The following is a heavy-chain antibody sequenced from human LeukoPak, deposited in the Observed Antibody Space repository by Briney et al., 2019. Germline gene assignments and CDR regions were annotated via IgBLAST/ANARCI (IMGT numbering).Heavy chain of an antibody. D-gene: IGHD4-17*01. CDR3: ARFRPPYGEHVDV. V-gene: IGHV4-59*01. Sequence: ESSETLSLTCTVSGGSISSYYWSWIRQPPGKGLEWIGYIYYSGSTNYNPSLKSRVTISVDTSKNQFSLKLSSVTAADTAVYYCARFRPPYGEHVDVWGKGTTVTVSS. J-gene: IGHJ6*04. CDR2: IYYSGST. CDR1: GGSISSYY.